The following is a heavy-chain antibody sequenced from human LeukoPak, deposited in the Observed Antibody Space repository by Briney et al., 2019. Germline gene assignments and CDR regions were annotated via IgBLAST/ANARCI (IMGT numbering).Heavy chain of an antibody. V-gene: IGHV3-9*01. J-gene: IGHJ3*02. CDR1: GFTFDDYA. Sequence: GRSLRLSCAASGFTFDDYAMHWVRQAPGKGLEWVSGISWNSGSIGYADSVKGRFTISRDNAKNSLYLQMNSLRAEDTALYYCEKARRVGATWGVFNIWGQGTMVTVSS. D-gene: IGHD1-26*01. CDR2: ISWNSGSI. CDR3: EKARRVGATWGVFNI.